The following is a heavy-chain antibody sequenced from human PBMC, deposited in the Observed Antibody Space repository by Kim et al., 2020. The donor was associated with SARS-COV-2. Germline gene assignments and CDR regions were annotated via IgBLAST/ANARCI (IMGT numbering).Heavy chain of an antibody. Sequence: NTNYAPTLQGRVTMTTDTSTSTAYMELRSLRSDDTAVYYCARDRFSDMDVWGKGTTVTVSS. V-gene: IGHV1-18*01. CDR2: NT. J-gene: IGHJ6*03. CDR3: ARDRFSDMDV. D-gene: IGHD3-10*01.